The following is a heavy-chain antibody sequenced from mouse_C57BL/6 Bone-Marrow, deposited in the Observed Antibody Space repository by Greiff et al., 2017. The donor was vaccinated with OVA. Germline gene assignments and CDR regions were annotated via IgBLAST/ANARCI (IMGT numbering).Heavy chain of an antibody. Sequence: EVQLVESGPGLVKPSQSLSLTCSVTVYSITSGYYWNWIRQFPGNKLEWMGYISYDGSNNYNPSLKNRISITRDTSKNQFFLKLNSVTTEDTATYYCASRGSTSWYFDVWGTGTTVTVSS. V-gene: IGHV3-6*01. J-gene: IGHJ1*03. CDR2: ISYDGSN. CDR3: ASRGSTSWYFDV. D-gene: IGHD1-1*01. CDR1: VYSITSGYY.